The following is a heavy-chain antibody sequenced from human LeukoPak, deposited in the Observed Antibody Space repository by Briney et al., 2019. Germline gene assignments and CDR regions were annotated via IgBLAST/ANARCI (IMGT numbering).Heavy chain of an antibody. CDR3: ARGHYDFHPSGYYYYYMDV. V-gene: IGHV1-69*05. J-gene: IGHJ6*03. CDR1: GYTFTIND. Sequence: SVKVSCKASGYTFTINDINWVRQATGQGLEWMGGIIPIFGTANYAQKFQGRVTITTDESTSTAYMELSSLRSEDTAVYYCARGHYDFHPSGYYYYYMDVWGKGTTVTVSS. CDR2: IIPIFGTA. D-gene: IGHD3-3*01.